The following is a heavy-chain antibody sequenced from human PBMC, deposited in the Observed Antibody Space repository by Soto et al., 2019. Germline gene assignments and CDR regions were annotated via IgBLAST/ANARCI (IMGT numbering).Heavy chain of an antibody. Sequence: SETLALTCTVSGASLSSYCWSWVRQAPGKGLEWIGYSYSGNTIYIPSLKSRVTISVDTSKSQFSLKMNSVTAADTAVYFCASSKVGFWSGFGMDVWGQGTTVTVSS. CDR1: GASLSSYC. D-gene: IGHD3-3*01. CDR2: SYSGNT. CDR3: ASSKVGFWSGFGMDV. V-gene: IGHV4-59*01. J-gene: IGHJ6*02.